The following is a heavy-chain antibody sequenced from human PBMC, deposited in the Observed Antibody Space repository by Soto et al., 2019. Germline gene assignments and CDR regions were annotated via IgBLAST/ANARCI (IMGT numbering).Heavy chain of an antibody. CDR3: ARVVPHYWFDS. D-gene: IGHD3-10*01. V-gene: IGHV3-74*01. CDR1: RGAFGDYW. CDR2: INRDANDI. J-gene: IGHJ5*01. Sequence: EVQLVESGGGLVQPGGSLRLSCEASRGAFGDYWMHWVRQAPGKGLVWVSRINRDANDIIYADSVKGRFTASRDNAKNMVFLQMNSLRVEDTAVYYCARVVPHYWFDSWGQGTLVTVSS.